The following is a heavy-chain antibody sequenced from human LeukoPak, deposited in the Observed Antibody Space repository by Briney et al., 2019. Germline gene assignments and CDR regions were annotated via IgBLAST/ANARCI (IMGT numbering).Heavy chain of an antibody. CDR2: IYTSGST. D-gene: IGHD3-22*01. CDR1: GGSISSYY. CDR3: ARAAGGSSGRYYYYHMDV. V-gene: IGHV4-4*07. Sequence: SETLSLTCTVSGGSISSYYWSLIRQPAGKGLEWIGRIYTSGSTNYNPSLKSRVTMSVDTSKNQFSLKLSSVTAADTAVYYCARAAGGSSGRYYYYHMDVWGKGTTVTVSS. J-gene: IGHJ6*03.